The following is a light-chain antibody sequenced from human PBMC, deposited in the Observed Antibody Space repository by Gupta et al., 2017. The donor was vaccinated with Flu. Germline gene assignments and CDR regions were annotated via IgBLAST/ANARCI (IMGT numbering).Light chain of an antibody. CDR3: QEYNSALFT. J-gene: IGKJ3*01. CDR2: GAS. CDR1: QAISNF. V-gene: IGKV1-27*01. Sequence: DLQMTQSPSSLSASVGDRVTITCRTSQAISNFLAWYQQKPGIPPKLLIYGASTLQSGVPSRFSSSGSGTDFTFTINSLQPEDVAIYYCQEYNSALFTFGPGTKVHVK.